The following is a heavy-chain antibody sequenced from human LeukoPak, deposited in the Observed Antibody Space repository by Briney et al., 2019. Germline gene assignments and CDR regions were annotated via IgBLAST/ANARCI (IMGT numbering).Heavy chain of an antibody. D-gene: IGHD1-26*01. CDR1: GFTFSSYA. V-gene: IGHV3-23*01. CDR3: ARDIVRGEYFQH. CDR2: ITGSGDST. Sequence: GGSLRLSCAASGFTFSSYAMSWVRQAPGKGLEWVSAITGSGDSTYYADSVKGRFTISRDNSKNALYLQMNSLRAEDTAVYYCARDIVRGEYFQHWGQGTLVTVSS. J-gene: IGHJ1*01.